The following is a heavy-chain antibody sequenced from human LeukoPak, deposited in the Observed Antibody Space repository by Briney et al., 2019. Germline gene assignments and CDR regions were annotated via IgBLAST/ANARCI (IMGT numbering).Heavy chain of an antibody. D-gene: IGHD2-2*02. J-gene: IGHJ6*03. Sequence: SETLSLTCTVSGGSISSYYWSWIRQPAGKGLEWIGRIYTSGSTNYNPSLKSRVTMSVDTSKNQFSLKLSSVTAADTAVYYCARVRSAQHCSSTSCYIYYMDVWGKGTTVTVSS. V-gene: IGHV4-4*07. CDR3: ARVRSAQHCSSTSCYIYYMDV. CDR2: IYTSGST. CDR1: GGSISSYY.